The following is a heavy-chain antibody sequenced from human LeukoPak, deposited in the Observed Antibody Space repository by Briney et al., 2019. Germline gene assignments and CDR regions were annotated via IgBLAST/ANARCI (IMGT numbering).Heavy chain of an antibody. Sequence: SETLSLTCTVSGGSISSSNYYWGWIRQPPGKGLEWIGSIYYSGSTYYNPSLKSRVTISVDTSKNQFSLKLSSVTAADTAFYYCASQGHHRKIVGTTLSHFYMDVWGKGTTVTVSS. J-gene: IGHJ6*03. D-gene: IGHD1-26*01. CDR2: IYYSGST. V-gene: IGHV4-39*07. CDR3: ASQGHHRKIVGTTLSHFYMDV. CDR1: GGSISSSNYY.